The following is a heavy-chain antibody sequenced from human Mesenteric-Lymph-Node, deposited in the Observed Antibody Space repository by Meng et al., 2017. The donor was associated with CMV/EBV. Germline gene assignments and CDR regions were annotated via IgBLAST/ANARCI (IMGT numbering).Heavy chain of an antibody. Sequence: ASVKVSCKASGYTFTGYYMHWVRQAPGQGLEWMGWINPNSGGTNYAQKFQGRVTMTRDTSISTAYMELSRLRSDDTAVYYCARGISLGDPNWFDPWGQGTLVTVSS. CDR3: ARGISLGDPNWFDP. J-gene: IGHJ5*02. D-gene: IGHD5-24*01. V-gene: IGHV1-2*02. CDR1: GYTFTGYY. CDR2: INPNSGGT.